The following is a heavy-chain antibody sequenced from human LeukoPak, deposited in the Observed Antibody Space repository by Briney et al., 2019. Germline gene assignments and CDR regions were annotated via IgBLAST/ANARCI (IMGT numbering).Heavy chain of an antibody. CDR2: ISGSGGST. J-gene: IGHJ4*02. V-gene: IGHV3-23*01. CDR3: AKGLRFLEWSV. Sequence: GESLKISCKGSGYSFTSYWIGWVRQAPGKGLEWVSAISGSGGSTYYADSVKGRFTISRDNSKNTLYLQMNSLRAEDTGVYYCAKGLRFLEWSVWGQGTLVTVSS. CDR1: GYSFTSYW. D-gene: IGHD3-3*01.